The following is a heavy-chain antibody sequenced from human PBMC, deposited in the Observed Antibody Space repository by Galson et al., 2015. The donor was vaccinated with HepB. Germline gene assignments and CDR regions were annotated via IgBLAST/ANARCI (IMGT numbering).Heavy chain of an antibody. CDR1: GYTFTSYG. D-gene: IGHD2-2*01. CDR2: ISAYNGNT. V-gene: IGHV1-18*04. Sequence: SVKVSCKASGYTFTSYGISWVRQAPGQGLEWMGWISAYNGNTNYAQKLQGRVTMTTDTSTSTAYMELRSLRSDDTAVYYCARRYQLLSSLYYYYGMDVWGQGTTVTVSS. CDR3: ARRYQLLSSLYYYYGMDV. J-gene: IGHJ6*02.